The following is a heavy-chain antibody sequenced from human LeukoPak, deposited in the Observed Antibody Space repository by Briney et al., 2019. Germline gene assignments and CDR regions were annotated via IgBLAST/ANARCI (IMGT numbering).Heavy chain of an antibody. J-gene: IGHJ6*02. CDR2: IYYSGST. CDR1: GGSISSYY. D-gene: IGHD3-16*01. CDR3: ARDNYDSQHLFYYYGMDV. Sequence: SETLSLTCTVSGGSISSYYWSWIRQPPGKGLEWIGYIYYSGSTNYNPSFKSRVTISVDTSKNQFSLKLSSVTAADTAVYYCARDNYDSQHLFYYYGMDVWGQGTTVTVSS. V-gene: IGHV4-59*01.